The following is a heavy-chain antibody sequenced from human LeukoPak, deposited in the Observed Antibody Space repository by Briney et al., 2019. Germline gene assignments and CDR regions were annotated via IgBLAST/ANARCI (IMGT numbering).Heavy chain of an antibody. CDR2: IYYSGST. CDR3: ARHMLTYYYDSSGYYALYYYYGMDV. Sequence: SETLSLTCTVSGGSISSYYWSWIRQPPGKGLEWIGYIYYSGSTNYSPSLKSRVTISVDTPKNQFSLKLSSVTAADTAVYYCARHMLTYYYDSSGYYALYYYYGMDVWGQGTTVTVSS. J-gene: IGHJ6*02. D-gene: IGHD3-22*01. V-gene: IGHV4-59*08. CDR1: GGSISSYY.